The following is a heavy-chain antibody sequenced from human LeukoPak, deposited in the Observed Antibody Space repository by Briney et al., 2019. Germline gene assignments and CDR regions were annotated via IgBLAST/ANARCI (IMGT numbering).Heavy chain of an antibody. V-gene: IGHV3-23*01. J-gene: IGHJ4*02. CDR1: GFTFSGYA. Sequence: PGGSLRLSCAASGFTFSGYAMSWVRQAPGKGLEWVSAISGSGGSTYYADSVKGRFTISRDNSKNTLYLQMNSLRAEDTAIYYCAKAWWELPYKYYFDFWGQGTLVTVSS. CDR2: ISGSGGST. CDR3: AKAWWELPYKYYFDF. D-gene: IGHD1-26*01.